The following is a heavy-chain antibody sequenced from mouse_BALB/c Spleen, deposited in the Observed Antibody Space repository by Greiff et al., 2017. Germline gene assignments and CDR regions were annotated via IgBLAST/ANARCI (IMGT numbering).Heavy chain of an antibody. J-gene: IGHJ3*01. CDR2: ISYSGST. Sequence: EVHLVESGPSLVKPSQTLSLTCSVTGDSITSGYWNWIRKFPGNKLEYMGYISYSGSTYYNPSLKSRISITRDTSKNQYYLQLNSVTTEDTATYYCARGLWSWFAYWGQGTLVTVSA. CDR3: ARGLWSWFAY. V-gene: IGHV3-8*02. D-gene: IGHD1-1*02. CDR1: GDSITSGY.